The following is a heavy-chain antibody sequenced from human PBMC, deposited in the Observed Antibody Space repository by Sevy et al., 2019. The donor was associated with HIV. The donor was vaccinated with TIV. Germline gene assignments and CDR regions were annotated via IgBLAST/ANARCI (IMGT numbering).Heavy chain of an antibody. CDR3: ARPDYDILTGYGGWFDP. D-gene: IGHD3-9*01. Sequence: GGSLRLSCAASGFTFSSYSMNWVRQAPGKGLEWVSSISSSSSYIYYADSVKGRFTISSDNAKNSLYLQMNSLRAEDTAVYYCARPDYDILTGYGGWFDPWGQGTLVTVSS. V-gene: IGHV3-21*01. J-gene: IGHJ5*02. CDR2: ISSSSSYI. CDR1: GFTFSSYS.